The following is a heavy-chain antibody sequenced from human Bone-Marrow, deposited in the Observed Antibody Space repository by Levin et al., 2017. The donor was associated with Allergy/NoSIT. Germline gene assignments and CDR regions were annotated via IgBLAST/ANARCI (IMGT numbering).Heavy chain of an antibody. D-gene: IGHD2-8*01. Sequence: GESLKISCAASGFSFSTCSMNWVRQAPGKGLEWVSYIGSSSDTIYYADSVRGRFTISRDNAKNSLYLQMNSLRDDDMAVYYCARGLVGFRGVYYFDHWGQGTLVTVSS. CDR1: GFSFSTCS. V-gene: IGHV3-48*02. CDR3: ARGLVGFRGVYYFDH. J-gene: IGHJ4*02. CDR2: IGSSSDTI.